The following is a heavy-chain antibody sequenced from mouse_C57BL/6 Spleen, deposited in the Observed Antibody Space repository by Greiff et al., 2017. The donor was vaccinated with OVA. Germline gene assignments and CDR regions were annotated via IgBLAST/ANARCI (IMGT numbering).Heavy chain of an antibody. J-gene: IGHJ3*01. CDR3: NIYDGYTWFAY. D-gene: IGHD2-3*01. V-gene: IGHV6-3*01. CDR1: GFTFSNYW. CDR2: IRLKSDNYAT. Sequence: EVQLQESGGGLVQPGGSMKLSCVASGFTFSNYWMNWVRQSPEKGLEWVAQIRLKSDNYATHYAESVKGRFTISRDDSKSSVYLQMNNLRAEDTGIDYCNIYDGYTWFAYWGQGTLVTVSA.